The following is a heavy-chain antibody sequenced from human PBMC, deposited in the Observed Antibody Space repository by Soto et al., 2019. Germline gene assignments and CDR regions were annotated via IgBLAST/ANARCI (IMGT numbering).Heavy chain of an antibody. CDR3: AKDRYDDRDYGGVFDY. CDR2: ISYEGTNK. D-gene: IGHD3-16*01. V-gene: IGHV3-30*18. J-gene: IGHJ4*02. Sequence: QVQLVESGGGVVQPGRSLRLSCAASGFTFSAYGMHWVRQAPGKGLEWVAVISYEGTNKYYADSVRGRFTISRDNSKNTLYLQMNSLRAEDTAVYYCAKDRYDDRDYGGVFDYWGQGTLGTVSS. CDR1: GFTFSAYG.